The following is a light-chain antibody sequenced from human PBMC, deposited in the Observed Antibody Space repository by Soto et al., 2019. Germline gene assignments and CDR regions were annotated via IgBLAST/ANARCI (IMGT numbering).Light chain of an antibody. Sequence: DIQMTQSPSSLSASVGDRVTITCRASQSISSYLNWNQQKPGKAPKLLIYAASSLQSGVPSRFSGSGSGTDFNLTISSLQPEDFAIYYCQQSYSTPRTFGQGNKLEI. CDR2: AAS. CDR3: QQSYSTPRT. J-gene: IGKJ2*01. CDR1: QSISSY. V-gene: IGKV1-39*01.